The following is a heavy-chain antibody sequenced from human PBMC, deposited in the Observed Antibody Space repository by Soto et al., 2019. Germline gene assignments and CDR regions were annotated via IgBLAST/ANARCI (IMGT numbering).Heavy chain of an antibody. CDR1: GGCISSYY. Sequence: SETLCLTCTVFGGCISSYYWSWIRQPPGKGLEWIGYIYYSGSTNYNPSLQSRVTISVDTSKNQFSLKLSSVTAADTAVYYCARCLGTITGTMGFDYWGQGTLVTVSS. D-gene: IGHD1-7*01. CDR2: IYYSGST. J-gene: IGHJ4*02. V-gene: IGHV4-59*01. CDR3: ARCLGTITGTMGFDY.